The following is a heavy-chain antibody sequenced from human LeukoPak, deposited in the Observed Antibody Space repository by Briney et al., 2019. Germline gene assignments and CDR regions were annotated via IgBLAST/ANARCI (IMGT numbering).Heavy chain of an antibody. CDR1: GFTFSSYA. CDR3: AKGVGYYFDY. V-gene: IGHV3-23*01. J-gene: IGHJ4*02. CDR2: ISGSGGST. D-gene: IGHD1-14*01. Sequence: GGSLRLSCAASGFTFSSYAMSWVRQAPGKGLEWVSAISGSGGSTYYADSVRGRFTISRDNAKNSLFLQMNSRRAEDTAVYYCAKGVGYYFDYWGQGTLVTVSS.